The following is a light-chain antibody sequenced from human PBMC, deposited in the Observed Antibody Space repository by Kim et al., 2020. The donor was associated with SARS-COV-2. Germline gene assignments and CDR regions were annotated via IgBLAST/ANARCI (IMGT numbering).Light chain of an antibody. CDR3: QQRSNWLIT. V-gene: IGKV3-11*01. CDR1: QGVSNY. Sequence: EIVLTQSPATLSLSPGERATLSCRASQGVSNYLAWYQQKPGQAPRLLISDTSKRATGIPARFSGSGSRTDFTLTISSLEPEDFAVYYCQQRSNWLITFGRGTRLEIK. J-gene: IGKJ5*01. CDR2: DTS.